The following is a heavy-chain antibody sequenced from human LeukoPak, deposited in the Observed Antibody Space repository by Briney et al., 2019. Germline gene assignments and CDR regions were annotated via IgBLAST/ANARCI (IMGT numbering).Heavy chain of an antibody. CDR3: ARDLYYYGSGSYPAFDY. Sequence: GGSLRLSCAASGFTFSDYYMSWIRQAPGKGLEWVSYISSSGSTIYYADSVKGRSTISRDNAKNSLYLQMNSLRAEDTAVYYCARDLYYYGSGSYPAFDYWGQGTLVTVSS. V-gene: IGHV3-11*01. CDR2: ISSSGSTI. D-gene: IGHD3-10*01. CDR1: GFTFSDYY. J-gene: IGHJ4*02.